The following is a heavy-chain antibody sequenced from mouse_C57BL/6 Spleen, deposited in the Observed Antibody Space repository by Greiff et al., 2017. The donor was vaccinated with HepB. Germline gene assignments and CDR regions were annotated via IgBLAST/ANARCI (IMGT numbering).Heavy chain of an antibody. CDR2: IDPSDSET. V-gene: IGHV1-52*01. D-gene: IGHD1-1*01. Sequence: QVQLKESGAELVRPGSSVKLSCKASGYTFTSYWMHWVKQRPRQGLEWIGNIDPSDSETHYNQKFKDKATLTVDKSSSTAYMQLSSLTSEDSAVYYCARDPLYYGSSSYAMDYWGQGTSVTVSS. CDR1: GYTFTSYW. CDR3: ARDPLYYGSSSYAMDY. J-gene: IGHJ4*01.